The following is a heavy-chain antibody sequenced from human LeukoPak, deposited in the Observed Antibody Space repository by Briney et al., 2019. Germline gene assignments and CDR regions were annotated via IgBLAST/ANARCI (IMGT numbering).Heavy chain of an antibody. D-gene: IGHD6-13*01. CDR1: GFTFSSYA. J-gene: IGHJ6*02. Sequence: QSGGSLRLSCVASGFTFSSYAINWVRQAPGKGLEWVSAIGGSGGSTYYADSVKGRFTISRDDVKNTLYLQMNSLGVEDSAVYYCAKDEAPAAGSWNYHYGMDVWGQGTTVTVSS. V-gene: IGHV3-23*01. CDR3: AKDEAPAAGSWNYHYGMDV. CDR2: IGGSGGST.